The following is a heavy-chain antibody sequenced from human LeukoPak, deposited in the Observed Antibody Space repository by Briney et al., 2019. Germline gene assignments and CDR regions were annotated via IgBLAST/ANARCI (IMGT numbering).Heavy chain of an antibody. CDR3: ARDHLRGHYYGSSHGDGMDV. D-gene: IGHD3-10*01. V-gene: IGHV1-18*01. J-gene: IGHJ6*02. CDR1: GYIFTNYG. CDR2: ISGYNENT. Sequence: ASVKVSCKASGYIFTNYGVSWVRRAPGQGVEWMGRISGYNENTNYAQKVQGRVTVTTDTSTRTAYMELRSLRPDDTAVYYCARDHLRGHYYGSSHGDGMDVWGQGTSVTVSS.